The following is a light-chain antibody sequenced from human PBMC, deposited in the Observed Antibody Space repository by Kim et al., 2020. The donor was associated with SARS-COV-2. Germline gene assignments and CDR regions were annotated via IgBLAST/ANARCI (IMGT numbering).Light chain of an antibody. CDR1: QSNSMW. Sequence: STLSASVGGRVIITCRASQSNSMWLAWYQQKTGKAPKLLISKASSLQNGVPSRFSGSGSGTEFTLTNSSLQPGDFATYYCQQYDNYFGQGTKLEI. CDR3: QQYDNY. CDR2: KAS. V-gene: IGKV1-5*03. J-gene: IGKJ2*01.